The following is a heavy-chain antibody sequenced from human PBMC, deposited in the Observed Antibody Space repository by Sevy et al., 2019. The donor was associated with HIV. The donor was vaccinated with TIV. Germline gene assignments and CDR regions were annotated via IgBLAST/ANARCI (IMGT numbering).Heavy chain of an antibody. Sequence: SETLSLTCTLSGASMSGYYWSWIRQPPGKGLEWIGYIYDTGDTNFNPAVKSRVTISQDTSKTQFSLSLSSVNTADTSFYYCARGRGNFRYWGQGTLVTVSS. CDR3: ARGRGNFRY. CDR2: IYDTGDT. V-gene: IGHV4-59*13. D-gene: IGHD1-1*01. J-gene: IGHJ4*02. CDR1: GASMSGYY.